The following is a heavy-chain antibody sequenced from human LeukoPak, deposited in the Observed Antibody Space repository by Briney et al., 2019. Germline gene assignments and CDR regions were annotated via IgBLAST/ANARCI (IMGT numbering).Heavy chain of an antibody. CDR3: ARDPGRDCYCGAFDI. CDR1: GFTVSSNF. J-gene: IGHJ3*02. Sequence: GGSLRLSCAASGFTVSSNFLSWVRQPPGKGLEWVSDIYSGGSTYYADSVKGRFTISRDSSKNTLYLQMNSLRVEDTAVYYCARDPGRDCYCGAFDIWGQGAMVTASS. V-gene: IGHV3-53*01. CDR2: IYSGGST. D-gene: IGHD2-21*02.